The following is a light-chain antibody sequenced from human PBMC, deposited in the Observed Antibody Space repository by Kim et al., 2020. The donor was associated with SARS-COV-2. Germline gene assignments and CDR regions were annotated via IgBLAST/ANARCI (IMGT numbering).Light chain of an antibody. CDR1: QYMSVY. CDR2: AAS. CDR3: QQSYNTPYT. J-gene: IGKJ2*01. V-gene: IGKV1-39*01. Sequence: SASVGDRVNITCRASQYMSVYLNWHQQQPGKAPKLLIYAASTLHSGVPSRFSGSGSGTDFTLTISSLQPEDFATYYCQQSYNTPYTLGQGTKLEI.